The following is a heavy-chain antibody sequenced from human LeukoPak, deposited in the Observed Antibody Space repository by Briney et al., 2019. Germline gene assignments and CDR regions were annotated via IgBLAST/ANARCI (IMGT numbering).Heavy chain of an antibody. CDR3: AREYSSSSDNYYFDY. V-gene: IGHV1-69*05. D-gene: IGHD6-6*01. CDR2: IIPIFGTA. J-gene: IGHJ4*02. CDR1: GGTFSSYA. Sequence: SVKVSCKASGGTFSSYAISWVRQAPGQGLEWMGRIIPIFGTADYAQKFQGRVTITTDESTSTAYMELSSLRSEDTAVYYCAREYSSSSDNYYFDYWGQGTLVTVSS.